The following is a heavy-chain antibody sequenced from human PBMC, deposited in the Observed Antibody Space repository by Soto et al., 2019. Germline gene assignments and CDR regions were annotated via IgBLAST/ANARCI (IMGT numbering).Heavy chain of an antibody. CDR2: VYHSGIR. D-gene: IGHD3-22*01. V-gene: IGHV4-34*01. CDR1: GASITHYY. CDR3: ASRRYDDPGPFYEGDY. Sequence: QVQVQQWGGGLLKPSETLSLTCAVSGASITHYYWGWIRQPPGKGLEWIGEVYHSGIRNYNPSLKCRITLSIDPSKNQLALGLHSATAEDTAVYYCASRRYDDPGPFYEGDYWGQGSLVTVSS. J-gene: IGHJ4*02.